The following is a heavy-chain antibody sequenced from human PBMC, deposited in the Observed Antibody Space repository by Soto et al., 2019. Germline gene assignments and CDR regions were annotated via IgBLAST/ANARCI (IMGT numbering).Heavy chain of an antibody. CDR1: GYTFTSYG. J-gene: IGHJ6*02. D-gene: IGHD6-19*01. V-gene: IGHV1-18*01. Sequence: QVQLVQSGAEVKKPGASVKVSCKASGYTFTSYGISWVRQAPGQGFEWMGWISAYNGNTNYAQKLQGRVTMTTDTSTSTAYMELRSLRSDDTAVYYCARDSGRDSSGWFGNYYYGMDVWGQGTTVTVSS. CDR3: ARDSGRDSSGWFGNYYYGMDV. CDR2: ISAYNGNT.